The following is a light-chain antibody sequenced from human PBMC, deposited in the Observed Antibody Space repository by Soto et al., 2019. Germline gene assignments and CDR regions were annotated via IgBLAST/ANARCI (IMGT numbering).Light chain of an antibody. CDR3: CLYTASYSV. V-gene: IGLV2-11*01. J-gene: IGLJ3*02. CDR2: DVG. Sequence: QSVLTQPRSVSGSPGQSVAISCTATSSDVGGFDFVSWYQQHPGKAPKLVIYDVGKRPSGVPDRFSGSRSGDTASLTISGLQAEDEADYYCCLYTASYSVFGGGTKLTVL. CDR1: SSDVGGFDF.